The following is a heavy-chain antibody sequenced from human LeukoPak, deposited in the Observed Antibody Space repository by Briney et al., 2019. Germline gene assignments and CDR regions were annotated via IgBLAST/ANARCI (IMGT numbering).Heavy chain of an antibody. CDR1: GFTVSSNY. D-gene: IGHD6-25*01. V-gene: IGHV3-53*01. Sequence: PGGSLRPSCAASGFTVSSNYMSWVRQAPGKGLGWVSVIYSGGSTYYADSVKGRFTISRDNSKNTLYLQMNSLRAEDTAVYYCARAGGIAAAGFVDVWGKGTTVTVSS. J-gene: IGHJ6*04. CDR2: IYSGGST. CDR3: ARAGGIAAAGFVDV.